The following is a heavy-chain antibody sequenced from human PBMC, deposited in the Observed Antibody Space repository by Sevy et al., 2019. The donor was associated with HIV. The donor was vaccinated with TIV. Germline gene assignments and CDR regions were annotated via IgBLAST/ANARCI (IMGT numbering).Heavy chain of an antibody. CDR3: AKDGGHIDIDY. J-gene: IGHJ4*02. CDR2: ISIDGSNK. CDR1: GFTFKYHG. D-gene: IGHD2-15*01. Sequence: GGSLRLSCAASGFTFKYHGMHWVRQAPGKGLEWLSLISIDGSNKYYADSVKGRFTISRDNAKNTESVQMNSLRPEDTATYYCAKDGGHIDIDYWGQGILVTVSS. V-gene: IGHV3-30*18.